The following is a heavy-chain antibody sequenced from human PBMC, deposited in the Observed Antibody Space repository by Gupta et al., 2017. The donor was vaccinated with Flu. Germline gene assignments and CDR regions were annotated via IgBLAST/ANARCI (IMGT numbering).Heavy chain of an antibody. CDR3: ARGHWDN. Sequence: EAQLVESGGGLVQPGGSLSLSCAASAFNFRNFGVSWVRQVPGRGLEWVSFISQTASTYKTDPVRGRFTISRDNDNNSVYLQMTGLKDDDTAVYYCARGHWDNWGQGTPVTVSS. CDR1: AFNFRNFG. V-gene: IGHV3-48*03. CDR2: ISQTAST. J-gene: IGHJ4*02.